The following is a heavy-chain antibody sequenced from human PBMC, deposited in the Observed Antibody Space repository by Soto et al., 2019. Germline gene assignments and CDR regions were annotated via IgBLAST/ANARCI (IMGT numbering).Heavy chain of an antibody. J-gene: IGHJ4*02. Sequence: ESGGGLVQPGGSLRLSCAASGFTFSNCWMSWVRQAPGKGLEWVANIKQDGSEKYYVDSVKGRFTISRDNAKNSLYLQMNSLRAEDTAVYYCAESARHWGQGTLITVSS. CDR3: AESARH. CDR2: IKQDGSEK. V-gene: IGHV3-7*01. CDR1: GFTFSNCW.